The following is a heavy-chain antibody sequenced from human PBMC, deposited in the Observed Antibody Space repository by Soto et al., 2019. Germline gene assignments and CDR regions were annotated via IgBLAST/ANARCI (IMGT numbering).Heavy chain of an antibody. CDR2: IYHTGNT. D-gene: IGHD6-13*01. CDR1: GGSISSTNW. Sequence: SETLSLTCYVSGGSISSTNWWTWVRQPPGKGLEWIGEIYHTGNTNYNPSVRSRVTISVDKSNNEFSLNLRAVTAADTAVYYCARYTSSWYLDSWGQGTLVTVSS. CDR3: ARYTSSWYLDS. V-gene: IGHV4-4*02. J-gene: IGHJ4*02.